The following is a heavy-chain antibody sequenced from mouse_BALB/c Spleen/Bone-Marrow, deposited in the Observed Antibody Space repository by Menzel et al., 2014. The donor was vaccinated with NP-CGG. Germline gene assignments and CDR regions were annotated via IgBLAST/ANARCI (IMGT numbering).Heavy chain of an antibody. J-gene: IGHJ2*01. Sequence: VKLVESGPGLVQPSQSLSITCTVSGFSLASYGVHWVRQSPGKGLEWLGVIWSGGSTDYNAAFISRLSISKDNSKSXVFFKMNSLQANNSAIYYCARYGSILDYWGQGTTLTVS. CDR2: IWSGGST. CDR3: ARYGSILDY. V-gene: IGHV2-2*02. CDR1: GFSLASYG. D-gene: IGHD1-1*01.